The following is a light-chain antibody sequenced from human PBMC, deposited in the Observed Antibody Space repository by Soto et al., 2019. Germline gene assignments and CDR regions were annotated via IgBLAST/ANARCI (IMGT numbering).Light chain of an antibody. Sequence: IVLTQSPSTMSLSRGEKAPLCCRASQSVSSFLAWYQQKPGQAPRLLIYDASNRATGIPARFSGSGSGTDFTLTISSLEPEDFAVYYCQQRSNWPRTFGQGTKVDI. J-gene: IGKJ1*01. V-gene: IGKV3-11*01. CDR3: QQRSNWPRT. CDR2: DAS. CDR1: QSVSSF.